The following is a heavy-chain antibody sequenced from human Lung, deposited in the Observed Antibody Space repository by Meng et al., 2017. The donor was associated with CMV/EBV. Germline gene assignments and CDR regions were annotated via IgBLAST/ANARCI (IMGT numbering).Heavy chain of an antibody. J-gene: IGHJ4*02. V-gene: IGHV4-31*03. D-gene: IGHD3-22*01. CDR1: GGSVISGGDY. Sequence: CTVSGGSVISGGDYWSWNRQHPGKGLEWIGYISYTGSTYYNPSLKSRVIMSVDTSQNQYSLNLRSVTAADTALYYCARVRASESEGYWGPGTLVTVSS. CDR2: ISYTGST. CDR3: ARVRASESEGY.